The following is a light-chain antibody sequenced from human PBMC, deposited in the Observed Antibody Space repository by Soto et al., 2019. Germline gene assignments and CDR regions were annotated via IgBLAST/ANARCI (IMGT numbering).Light chain of an antibody. Sequence: PGERATLSCRASQSVSSFLAWYQQKPGQAPRLLIYDASNRATGIPARFSGSGSGTDFTLTISSLEPEDFALYYCQQRSSWPRTFGQGTKVDIK. CDR2: DAS. CDR3: QQRSSWPRT. V-gene: IGKV3-11*01. J-gene: IGKJ1*01. CDR1: QSVSSF.